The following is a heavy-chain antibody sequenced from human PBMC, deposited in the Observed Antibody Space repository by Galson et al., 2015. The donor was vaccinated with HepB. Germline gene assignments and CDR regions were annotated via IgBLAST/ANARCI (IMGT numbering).Heavy chain of an antibody. Sequence: SLRLSCAASGFTVSSNYTSWVRQAPGKGLEWVSVIYSSGSTFYADSVKGRFTISRDNSKNTVYLQLNNLRAEDTAVYYCARALVSGSYYDFDYWGQGTLVTVSS. D-gene: IGHD1-26*01. CDR2: IYSSGST. V-gene: IGHV3-53*01. CDR3: ARALVSGSYYDFDY. CDR1: GFTVSSNY. J-gene: IGHJ4*02.